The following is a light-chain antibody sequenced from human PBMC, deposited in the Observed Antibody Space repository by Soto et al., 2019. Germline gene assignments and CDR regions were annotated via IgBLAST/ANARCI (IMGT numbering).Light chain of an antibody. V-gene: IGKV3-11*01. Sequence: EIVLTQSPATVSLSPGERATLPCRASRNIYRYLAWYQQKPGQAPRLLIYDTANRATGIPARFSGSGSATDFTLTISSLEPEDFAVYYCQQRSDWPLTFGGGTKVEIK. CDR1: RNIYRY. CDR3: QQRSDWPLT. CDR2: DTA. J-gene: IGKJ4*01.